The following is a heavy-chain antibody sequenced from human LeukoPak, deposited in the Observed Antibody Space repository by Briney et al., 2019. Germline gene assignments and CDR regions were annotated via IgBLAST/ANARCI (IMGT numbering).Heavy chain of an antibody. CDR1: GFTFSSYG. Sequence: PGGSLRLSCAASGFTFSSYGMHWVRQAPGKGLEWVAVIWYDGSNKYYADSVKGRFTISRDNSKNTLYLQMNSLRAEDTAVYYCARGGGSYSGSSGAFDIWGQGTMVTVSS. J-gene: IGHJ3*02. D-gene: IGHD1-26*01. CDR2: IWYDGSNK. CDR3: ARGGGSYSGSSGAFDI. V-gene: IGHV3-33*01.